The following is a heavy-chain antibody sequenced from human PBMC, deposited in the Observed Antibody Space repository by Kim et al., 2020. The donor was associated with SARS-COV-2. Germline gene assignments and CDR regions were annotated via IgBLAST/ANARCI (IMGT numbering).Heavy chain of an antibody. CDR1: GFTFSSYW. CDR2: INSDGSRT. CDR3: ARGDSIFGVVTYYYYGMDV. D-gene: IGHD3-3*01. Sequence: GGSLRLSCAASGFTFSSYWMHWVRQAPGKGLVWVSRINSDGSRTSYADSVKGRFTISRDNAKNTLYLQMNSLRAEDTAVYYCARGDSIFGVVTYYYYGMDVWGQGTTVTVSS. J-gene: IGHJ6*02. V-gene: IGHV3-74*01.